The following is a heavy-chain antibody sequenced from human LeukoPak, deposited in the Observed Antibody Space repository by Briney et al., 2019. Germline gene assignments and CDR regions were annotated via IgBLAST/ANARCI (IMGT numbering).Heavy chain of an antibody. J-gene: IGHJ6*03. CDR1: NYSISNSLY. V-gene: IGHV4-38-2*02. Sequence: SETLSLTCSGSNYSISNSLYWGLLRQPPGKGLEWSGSIYRSRSSFYNPSLKSRVTISLNTSKNQFSLKLSSVTATDTAVYYCSRRWNYGRNYYIDVWGKGATVSVSS. CDR3: SRRWNYGRNYYIDV. CDR2: IYRSRSS. D-gene: IGHD1-7*01.